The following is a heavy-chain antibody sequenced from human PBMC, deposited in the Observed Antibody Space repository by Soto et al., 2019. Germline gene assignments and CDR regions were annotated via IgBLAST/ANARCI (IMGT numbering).Heavy chain of an antibody. Sequence: VQLVESWGGVVQPGRSLRLLCEASGFPFSRYGMHWVRQAPGMGLEWVAVISWDGLAQYYGDSVRGRFTISRDNSQSTLYLQMNSLRTEDTAIYYCAKETIQVGGPNYFDYWGQGVLVTVSS. CDR1: GFPFSRYG. V-gene: IGHV3-30*18. CDR3: AKETIQVGGPNYFDY. D-gene: IGHD1-1*01. J-gene: IGHJ4*02. CDR2: ISWDGLAQ.